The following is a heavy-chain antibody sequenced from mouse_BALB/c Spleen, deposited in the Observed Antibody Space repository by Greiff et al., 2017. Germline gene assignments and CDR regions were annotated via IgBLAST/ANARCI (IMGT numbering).Heavy chain of an antibody. Sequence: EVQLVESGGGLVQPGGSLKLSCAASGFTFSSYTMSWVRQTPEKRLEWVAYISNGGGSTYYPDTVKGRFTISRDNAKNTLYLQMSSLKSEDTAMYYCARSGGSTMIDAMDYWGQGTSVTVSS. J-gene: IGHJ4*01. D-gene: IGHD2-4*01. V-gene: IGHV5-12-2*01. CDR1: GFTFSSYT. CDR2: ISNGGGST. CDR3: ARSGGSTMIDAMDY.